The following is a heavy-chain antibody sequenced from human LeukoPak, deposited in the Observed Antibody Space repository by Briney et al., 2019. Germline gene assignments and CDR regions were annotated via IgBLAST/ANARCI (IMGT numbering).Heavy chain of an antibody. CDR2: IYYSGST. CDR3: ARNRPGIVGATGAIWFDP. D-gene: IGHD1-26*01. V-gene: IGHV4-39*01. J-gene: IGHJ5*02. CDR1: GGSISSSSYY. Sequence: SETLSLTCTVSGGSISSSSYYWGWIRQPPGKGLEWIGSIYYSGSTYYNPSLKSRVTISVDTSKNQFSLKLSSVTAADTAVYYCARNRPGIVGATGAIWFDPWGQGTLVTVSS.